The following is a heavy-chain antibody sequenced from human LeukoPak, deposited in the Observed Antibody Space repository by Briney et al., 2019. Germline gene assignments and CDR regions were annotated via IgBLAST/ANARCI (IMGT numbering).Heavy chain of an antibody. J-gene: IGHJ6*02. Sequence: LRLSCAASGFTFSSYGMDWFRQGPGKGLEWIGYIYYSGSTYYNPSLKSRVTISVDTSKNQFSLKLSSVTAADTAVYYCARFLGFGARGYYYYYYGMDVWGQGTTVTVSS. CDR3: ARFLGFGARGYYYYYYGMDV. V-gene: IGHV4-31*02. CDR2: IYYSGST. CDR1: GFTFSSYG. D-gene: IGHD3-10*01.